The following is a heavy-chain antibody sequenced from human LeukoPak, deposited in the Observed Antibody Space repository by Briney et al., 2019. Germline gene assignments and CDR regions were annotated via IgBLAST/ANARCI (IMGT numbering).Heavy chain of an antibody. CDR1: GFTFSSYG. CDR3: ARDLVVLELGPPYGMDV. J-gene: IGHJ6*02. Sequence: GGSLRLSCAASGFTFSSYGMHWVRQAPGKGLEWVAVISYDGSNKYYADSVKGRFTISRDNSKNTLYLQMNSLRAEDTAVYYCARDLVVLELGPPYGMDVWGQGTTVTVSS. V-gene: IGHV3-30*03. D-gene: IGHD1-7*01. CDR2: ISYDGSNK.